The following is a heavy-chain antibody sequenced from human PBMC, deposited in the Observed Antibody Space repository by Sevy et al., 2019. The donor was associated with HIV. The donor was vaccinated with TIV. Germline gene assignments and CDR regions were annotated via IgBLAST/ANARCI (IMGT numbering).Heavy chain of an antibody. CDR1: EFTFSSHA. D-gene: IGHD3-3*02. CDR3: ARDGRCISAFDI. CDR2: ISGNGENR. Sequence: GGSLRLSCAASEFTFSSHAVSWVRQAPGKGLEWVSAISGNGENRHYADSVRGRFTISRDNLKNTLYLQMNSLRAEDTALYYCARDGRCISAFDIWGQGTMVTVSS. V-gene: IGHV3-23*01. J-gene: IGHJ3*02.